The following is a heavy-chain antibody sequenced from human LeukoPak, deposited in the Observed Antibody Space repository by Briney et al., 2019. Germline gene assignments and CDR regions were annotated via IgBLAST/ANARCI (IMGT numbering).Heavy chain of an antibody. V-gene: IGHV1-2*02. J-gene: IGHJ4*02. D-gene: IGHD6-19*01. CDR2: INPNSGGT. CDR1: GYTFTGYY. CDR3: ATPHQLYNNGWYYFDY. Sequence: ASVKVSCKASGYTFTGYYMHWVRQAPGQGLEWMGWINPNSGGTNYAQKFQGRVTMTEDTSTDTAYMELSSLRSEDTAVYYCATPHQLYNNGWYYFDYWGQGTLVTVSS.